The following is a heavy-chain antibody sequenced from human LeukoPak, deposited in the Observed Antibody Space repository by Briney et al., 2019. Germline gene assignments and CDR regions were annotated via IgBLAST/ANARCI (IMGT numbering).Heavy chain of an antibody. CDR2: INHSGST. V-gene: IGHV4-39*07. CDR3: ARGLTPRVRGVTRYYYYYGMDV. Sequence: SETLSLTCSVSGASIRISSYSWAWIRQPPGKGLEWIGEINHSGSTNYNPSLKSRVTISVDTSKNQFSLKLSSVTAADTAVYYCARGLTPRVRGVTRYYYYYGMDVWGQGTTVTVSS. J-gene: IGHJ6*02. D-gene: IGHD3-10*01. CDR1: GASIRISSYS.